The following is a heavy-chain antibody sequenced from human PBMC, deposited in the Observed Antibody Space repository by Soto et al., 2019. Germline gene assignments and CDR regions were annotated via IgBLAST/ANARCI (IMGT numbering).Heavy chain of an antibody. D-gene: IGHD6-13*01. Sequence: PSETLSLTCTVSGGAMRNYFWTWIRQPPGKGLEWMGYIHYSGTTSFFPSYNPSLRSRVTISEDTSKNQFSLKLLSVTTADTAVYFCAAVEASSRNLAPYYLDFWGQGTLVTVSS. CDR1: GGAMRNYF. J-gene: IGHJ4*02. V-gene: IGHV4-59*01. CDR3: AAVEASSRNLAPYYLDF. CDR2: IHYSGTT.